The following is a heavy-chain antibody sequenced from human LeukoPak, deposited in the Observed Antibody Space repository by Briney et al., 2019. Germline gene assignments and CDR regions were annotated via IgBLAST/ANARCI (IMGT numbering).Heavy chain of an antibody. CDR1: GGSISSGTHY. V-gene: IGHV4-39*07. CDR3: ARETSQKGAHYMDV. Sequence: PSETLSLTCTVSGGSISSGTHYWGWFRQPPGKGLEWIGSIYYSGSTYYNPSLKSRVTISVDTSKNQFSLKLSSVTAADTAVYYCARETSQKGAHYMDVWGKGTTVTISS. J-gene: IGHJ6*03. D-gene: IGHD3-16*01. CDR2: IYYSGST.